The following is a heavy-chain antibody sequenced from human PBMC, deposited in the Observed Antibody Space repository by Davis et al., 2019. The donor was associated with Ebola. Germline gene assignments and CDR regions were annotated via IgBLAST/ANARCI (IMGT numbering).Heavy chain of an antibody. D-gene: IGHD3-3*01. V-gene: IGHV1-69*06. CDR2: IIPIFGTA. CDR1: GGTFSSYG. CDR3: AREGLRFFAFDI. Sequence: AASVKVSCKASGGTFSSYGISWVRQAPGQGLEWMGGIIPIFGTANYAQKFQGRVTITADKSTSTAYMELSSLRSEDTAVYYCAREGLRFFAFDIWGQGTMVTGSS. J-gene: IGHJ3*02.